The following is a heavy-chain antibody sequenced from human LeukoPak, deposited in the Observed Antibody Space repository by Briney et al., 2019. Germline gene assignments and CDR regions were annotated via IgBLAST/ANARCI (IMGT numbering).Heavy chain of an antibody. D-gene: IGHD3-22*01. Sequence: SETLSLTCAVYGVSFSGYYWSWIRQPPGKGLEWIGEINHSGSTNYNPSLKSRVTISVDTSKNQFSLKLSSVTAADTAVYYCAGTYYYDSSGRGRYFDYWGQGTLVTVSS. V-gene: IGHV4-34*01. CDR1: GVSFSGYY. CDR3: AGTYYYDSSGRGRYFDY. J-gene: IGHJ4*02. CDR2: INHSGST.